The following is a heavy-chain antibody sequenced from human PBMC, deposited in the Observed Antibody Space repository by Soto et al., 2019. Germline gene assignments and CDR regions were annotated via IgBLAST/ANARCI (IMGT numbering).Heavy chain of an antibody. V-gene: IGHV3-15*07. CDR1: GFTFSSYA. CDR2: IKSKTDGGTT. D-gene: IGHD3-22*01. Sequence: GVLRLSCAASGFTFSSYAMNWVRQAPGKGLEWVGRIKSKTDGGTTDYAAPVKGRFTISRDDSKNTLYLQMNSLKTEDTAVYYCTTDPVTMIVVVPSSGWGQGTLVTVSS. CDR3: TTDPVTMIVVVPSSG. J-gene: IGHJ4*02.